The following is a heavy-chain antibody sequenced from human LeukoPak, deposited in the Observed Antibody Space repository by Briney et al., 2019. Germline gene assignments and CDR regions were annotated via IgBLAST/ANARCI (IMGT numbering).Heavy chain of an antibody. CDR3: AREVLDSTGLGYYYMDV. Sequence: ASVKVSCKASGYTFTSYYMHWVRQAPGQGLEWMGIINPSGGSTSYAQKFQGRVTMTRDTSTSTVYMELSSLRSEDTAVYYCAREVLDSTGLGYYYMDVWGKGTTVTVSS. D-gene: IGHD6-25*01. CDR1: GYTFTSYY. J-gene: IGHJ6*03. V-gene: IGHV1-46*01. CDR2: INPSGGST.